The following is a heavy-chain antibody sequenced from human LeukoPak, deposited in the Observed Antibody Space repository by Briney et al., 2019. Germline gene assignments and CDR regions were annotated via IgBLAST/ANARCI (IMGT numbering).Heavy chain of an antibody. D-gene: IGHD3-10*01. J-gene: IGHJ4*02. V-gene: IGHV3-23*01. CDR1: GFTFSVAA. CDR2: IGASGEST. Sequence: PGGSLRLSCAASGFTFSVAAMTWVRQAPGKGLEWVSLIGASGESTYYADSVKGRFTISRDDSKNTVYLQMNSLRAEDTAVYSCAKYTSGTSYRGLDQWGQGTLVTVSS. CDR3: AKYTSGTSYRGLDQ.